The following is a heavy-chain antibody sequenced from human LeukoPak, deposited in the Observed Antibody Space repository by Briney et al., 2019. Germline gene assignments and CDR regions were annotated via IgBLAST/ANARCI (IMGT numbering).Heavy chain of an antibody. CDR1: GFTFSDHY. Sequence: PGGSLRLSCAASGFTFSDHYMDWVRQAPGKGLEWVARTRNKANSYTTEYAASVKGRFIISRAESKRSLYLQTNSLRVDDRAVYYSTRVGRHYNFDYWGQGTLVSVSS. D-gene: IGHD3-10*01. J-gene: IGHJ4*02. CDR2: TRNKANSYTT. V-gene: IGHV3-72*01. CDR3: TRVGRHYNFDY.